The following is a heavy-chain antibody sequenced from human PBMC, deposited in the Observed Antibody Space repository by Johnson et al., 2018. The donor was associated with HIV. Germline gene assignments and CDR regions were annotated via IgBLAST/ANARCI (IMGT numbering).Heavy chain of an antibody. V-gene: IGHV3-30*04. D-gene: IGHD1-26*01. CDR3: AKDRRQSSWELLDDAFDI. J-gene: IGHJ3*02. CDR1: KFTFSSYA. Sequence: MQLVESGGGVVQPGRSLRLSCAASKFTFSSYAMHWVRQAPGKGLEWVSFISYDGSNKYYADSVKGRFTISRDNSKNTLYLQMNSLRAEDTAVYYCAKDRRQSSWELLDDAFDIWGQGTMVTVSS. CDR2: ISYDGSNK.